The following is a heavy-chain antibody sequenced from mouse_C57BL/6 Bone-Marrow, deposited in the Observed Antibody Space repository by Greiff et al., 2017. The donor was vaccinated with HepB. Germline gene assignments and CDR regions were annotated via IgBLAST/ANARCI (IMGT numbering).Heavy chain of an antibody. CDR3: AREEDLITTVVAPYFDY. J-gene: IGHJ2*01. V-gene: IGHV1-72*01. CDR1: GYTFTSYW. CDR2: IDPNSGGT. D-gene: IGHD1-1*01. Sequence: QVQLQQSGAELVKPGASVKLSCKASGYTFTSYWMHWVKQRPGRGLEWIGRIDPNSGGTKYNEKFKSKATLTVDKPSSTAYMQLSSLTSEDSAVYYCAREEDLITTVVAPYFDYWGQGTTLTVSS.